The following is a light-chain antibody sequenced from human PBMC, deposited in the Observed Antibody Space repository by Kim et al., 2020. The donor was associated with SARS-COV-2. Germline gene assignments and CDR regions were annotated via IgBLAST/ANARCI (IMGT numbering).Light chain of an antibody. CDR1: QSVNSN. Sequence: PGERATLSCRASQSVNSNLAWYQQKPGQAPSLLIYGASTRATDIPARFSGSGSGTEFTLTISSLQSEDFAVYYCQQYNNWPLTFGGGTKVDIK. CDR2: GAS. J-gene: IGKJ4*01. V-gene: IGKV3-15*01. CDR3: QQYNNWPLT.